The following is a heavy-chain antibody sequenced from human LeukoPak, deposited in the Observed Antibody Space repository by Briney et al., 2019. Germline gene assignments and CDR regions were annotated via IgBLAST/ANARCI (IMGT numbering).Heavy chain of an antibody. CDR3: ARHSDPFGSGVV. J-gene: IGHJ4*02. CDR2: IYPGDSDT. Sequence: YWSWIRQPPGKGLEWMGIIYPGDSDTRYSPSFQGPVTISADKSVSTAYLQWSSLKASDTAIYYCARHSDPFGSGVVWGQGTLVTVSS. CDR1: YW. V-gene: IGHV5-51*01. D-gene: IGHD3-10*01.